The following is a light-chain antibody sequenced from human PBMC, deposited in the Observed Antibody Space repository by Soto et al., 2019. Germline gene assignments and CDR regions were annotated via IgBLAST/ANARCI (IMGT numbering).Light chain of an antibody. CDR2: GNT. CDR1: SSDIGAGYD. Sequence: QSVLTQPPSVSGAPGQTVTISCTGSSSDIGAGYDVHWYQQFPGTAPRLLIYGNTKRPSGVPDRFSGSKSGSSASLAIIGLQADDEADSSCQSSLRDSHVFVSGAKVTVL. CDR3: QSSLRDSHV. J-gene: IGLJ1*01. V-gene: IGLV1-40*01.